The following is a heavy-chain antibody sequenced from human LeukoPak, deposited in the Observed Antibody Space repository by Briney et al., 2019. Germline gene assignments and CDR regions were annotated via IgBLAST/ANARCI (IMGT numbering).Heavy chain of an antibody. V-gene: IGHV6-1*01. Sequence: PSQALSLTCAISGDSVSSNSAAWNWTRQSPSRGLEWLGRTYYRSKWYNDYAVSVKSRITINPDTSKNQFSLQLNSVTPEDTAVYYCAREVAAAGTGSRSYYFDYWGQGTLVTVSS. CDR3: AREVAAAGTGSRSYYFDY. CDR1: GDSVSSNSAA. CDR2: TYYRSKWYN. J-gene: IGHJ4*02. D-gene: IGHD6-13*01.